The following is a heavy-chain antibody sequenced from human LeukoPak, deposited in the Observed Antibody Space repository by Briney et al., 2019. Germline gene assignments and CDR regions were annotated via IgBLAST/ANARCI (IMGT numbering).Heavy chain of an antibody. CDR2: ISYDGSNK. J-gene: IGHJ4*02. V-gene: IGHV3-30*04. CDR3: TNSGWQTAYFDY. D-gene: IGHD6-19*01. CDR1: GFTFSSYA. Sequence: GGSLRLSCAASGFTFSSYAMHWVRQAPGKGLEWEAVISYDGSNKYYADSVKGRFTISRDNSRSTLYLQMNSLEGEDTAVYYCTNSGWQTAYFDYWGQGTLVTVSS.